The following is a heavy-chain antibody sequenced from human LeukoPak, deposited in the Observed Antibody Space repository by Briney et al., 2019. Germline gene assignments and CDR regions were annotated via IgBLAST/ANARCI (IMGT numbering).Heavy chain of an antibody. CDR2: IYYSGST. V-gene: IGHV4-59*08. J-gene: IGHJ4*02. CDR3: ASFDYGGNSKY. Sequence: TSETLSLTCTVSGGSISSYYWSWIRQPPGKGLEWIGYIYYSGSTNYNPSLKSRVTISVDTSKNQFSLKLSSVTAADTAVYYCASFDYGGNSKYWGQGTLVTVSS. CDR1: GGSISSYY. D-gene: IGHD4-23*01.